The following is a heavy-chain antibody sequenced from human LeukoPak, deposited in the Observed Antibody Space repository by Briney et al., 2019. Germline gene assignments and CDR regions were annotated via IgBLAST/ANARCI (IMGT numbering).Heavy chain of an antibody. CDR2: MNPNSGNT. CDR3: ARAAIGYGSGSYFSYYFDY. Sequence: ASVKVSCKASGYTFTSYDINWVRQATGQGLEWMGWMNPNSGNTGYAQKFQGRVTITRNTSISTAYMELSSLRSEDTAVYYCARAAIGYGSGSYFSYYFDYWGQGTLVTVSS. CDR1: GYTFTSYD. D-gene: IGHD3-10*01. J-gene: IGHJ4*02. V-gene: IGHV1-8*03.